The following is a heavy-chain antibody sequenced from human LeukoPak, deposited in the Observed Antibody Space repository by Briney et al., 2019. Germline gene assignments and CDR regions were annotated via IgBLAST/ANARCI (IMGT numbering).Heavy chain of an antibody. CDR1: GFTFSSYG. Sequence: PGGSLRLSCAASGFTFSSYGMHWVRQAPGKGLEWVALIWYDGSKKFYTDSVKGRFTISRDNSKDTLYLQMNSLRAEDTAVYYCARDEAVMTTVLSDPFDIWGQGAL. D-gene: IGHD4-17*01. CDR3: ARDEAVMTTVLSDPFDI. J-gene: IGHJ3*02. CDR2: IWYDGSKK. V-gene: IGHV3-33*01.